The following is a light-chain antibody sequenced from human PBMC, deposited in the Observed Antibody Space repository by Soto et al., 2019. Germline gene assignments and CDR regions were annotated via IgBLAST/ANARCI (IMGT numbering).Light chain of an antibody. V-gene: IGKV3-20*01. CDR3: QRYGG. Sequence: EIVFTQSPGSLSLSPGRRATLSCRASQSVSSSHLAWYQQKPGQAPRLLIYSASSRATGIPDRFSGSGSGTDFTLTISRLEPEDFAVYYCQRYGGFGQGTKVDI. CDR2: SAS. CDR1: QSVSSSH. J-gene: IGKJ1*01.